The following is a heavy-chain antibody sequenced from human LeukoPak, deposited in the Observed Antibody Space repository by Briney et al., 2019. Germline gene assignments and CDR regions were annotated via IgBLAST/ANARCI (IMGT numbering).Heavy chain of an antibody. V-gene: IGHV4-34*01. Sequence: SETLSLTCTVSGGSISSYYWSWIRQPPGKGLEWIGEINHSGSTNYNPSLKSRVTISVDTSKNQFSLKLSSVTAPDTAVYYCARLLSAADYFDYWGQGTLVTVSS. D-gene: IGHD6-25*01. J-gene: IGHJ4*02. CDR2: INHSGST. CDR3: ARLLSAADYFDY. CDR1: GGSISSYY.